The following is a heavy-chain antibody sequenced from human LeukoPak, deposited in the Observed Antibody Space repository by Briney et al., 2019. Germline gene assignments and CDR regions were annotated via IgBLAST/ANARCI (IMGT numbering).Heavy chain of an antibody. D-gene: IGHD3-10*02. CDR3: ARRLFGYYYGMDV. CDR1: GGFISSSNW. Sequence: PSETLSLTCAVSGGFISSSNWRSWVRQPPGKGLEWIGEIYHSGSTNYNPSLKSRVTISVDKSKNQFSLKLSSVTAADTAVYYCARRLFGYYYGMDVWGQGTTVTVSS. CDR2: IYHSGST. V-gene: IGHV4-4*02. J-gene: IGHJ6*02.